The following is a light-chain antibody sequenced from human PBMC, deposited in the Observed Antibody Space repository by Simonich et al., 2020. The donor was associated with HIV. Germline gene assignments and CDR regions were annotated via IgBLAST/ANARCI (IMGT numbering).Light chain of an antibody. Sequence: QSALTQPPSASGSPGQSVTISCTGTSSDVGTSNYVSWYQQYPGKAPKLMIYAVSKRPSGVPDRFSGSKSGNTASLTVSGLQAEDEADYYCCSYAGSYTLVFGGGTKLTVL. V-gene: IGLV2-8*01. CDR1: SSDVGTSNY. CDR2: AVS. J-gene: IGLJ3*02. CDR3: CSYAGSYTLV.